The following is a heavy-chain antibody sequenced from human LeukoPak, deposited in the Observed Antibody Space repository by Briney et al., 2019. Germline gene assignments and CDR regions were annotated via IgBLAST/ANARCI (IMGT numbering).Heavy chain of an antibody. J-gene: IGHJ4*02. D-gene: IGHD6-19*01. CDR1: GGSFSGYY. V-gene: IGHV4-34*01. CDR2: INHSGST. CDR3: ARQQVAGGFHY. Sequence: SETLSLTCAVYGGSFSGYYWSWIRQPPGKGLEWIGEINHSGSTNYNPSLKSRVTISVDTSKNQFSLKLSSVTAADTAVYYCARQQVAGGFHYWGQGTLVTVSS.